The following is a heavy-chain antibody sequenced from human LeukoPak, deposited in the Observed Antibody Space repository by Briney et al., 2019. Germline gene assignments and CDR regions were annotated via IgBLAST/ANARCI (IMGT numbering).Heavy chain of an antibody. CDR3: AKDGNWARFED. V-gene: IGHV3-53*01. D-gene: IGHD7-27*01. CDR1: GFTVHSNY. J-gene: IGHJ4*02. Sequence: GGSLRLSCAASGFTVHSNYMSWVRQAPGKGLEWVSVIDRSGVTHYADSVKGRFTISRDNSKNTLYLQMNSPRAEDTAAYYCAKDGNWARFEDWGQGTLVTVSS. CDR2: IDRSGVT.